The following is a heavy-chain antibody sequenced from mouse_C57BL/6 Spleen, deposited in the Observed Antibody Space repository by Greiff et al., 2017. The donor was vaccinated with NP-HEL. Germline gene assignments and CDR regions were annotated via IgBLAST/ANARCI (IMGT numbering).Heavy chain of an antibody. D-gene: IGHD1-1*01. CDR2: ISSGGSYT. CDR1: GFTFSSYG. V-gene: IGHV5-6*01. CDR3: ARLNYYDSSGYFDY. J-gene: IGHJ2*01. Sequence: EVQVVESGGDLVKPGGSLKLSCAASGFTFSSYGMSWVRQTPDKRLEWVATISSGGSYTYSPDSVKGRFTISRDNAKNTLYLQMSSLKSEDTAMYYGARLNYYDSSGYFDYWGKGTTLTVSS.